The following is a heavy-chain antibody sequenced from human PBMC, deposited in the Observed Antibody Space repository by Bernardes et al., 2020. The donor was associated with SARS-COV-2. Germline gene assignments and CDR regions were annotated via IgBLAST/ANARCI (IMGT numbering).Heavy chain of an antibody. CDR3: ARLEGRLQLCSRYYFDY. CDR2: IYCSGST. Sequence: TLFLTSTVSGGSISSSRYYWGWLRPPPGKGPEWIGSIYCSGSTYYNPSLQSRVTISVDTSKNQFSLKLSSVTAADTAVYYCARLEGRLQLCSRYYFDYWGQGTLVTVSS. V-gene: IGHV4-39*01. D-gene: IGHD5-18*01. J-gene: IGHJ4*02. CDR1: GGSISSSRYY.